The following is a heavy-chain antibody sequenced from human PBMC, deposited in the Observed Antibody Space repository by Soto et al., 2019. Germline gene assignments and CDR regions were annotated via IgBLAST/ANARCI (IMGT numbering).Heavy chain of an antibody. CDR1: GDSIGGYY. CDR2: IYYTGYT. CDR3: ARHGSRDVVRFDY. V-gene: IGHV4-59*08. D-gene: IGHD2-15*01. Sequence: HVQLRESGPGLVQPSETLSLTCTVSGDSIGGYYWNWIPQTAGEGLEWIGFIYYTGYTYYNPSLQSRVTLSVDTSKNRFSLDLTSVTAADTAMYYCARHGSRDVVRFDYWGQGILVSVSS. J-gene: IGHJ4*02.